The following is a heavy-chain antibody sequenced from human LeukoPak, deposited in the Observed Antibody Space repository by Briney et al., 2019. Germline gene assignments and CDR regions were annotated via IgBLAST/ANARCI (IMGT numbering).Heavy chain of an antibody. D-gene: IGHD4-17*01. V-gene: IGHV3-7*01. CDR3: ARGDYGDYLIGYYYYMDV. J-gene: IGHJ6*03. Sequence: GGSLRLSCAASGFIFSTYEMSWVRQAPGKGLEWVANIKQDGSEKYYVDSVKGRFTISRDNAKNSLYLQMNSLRAEDTAVYYCARGDYGDYLIGYYYYMDVWGKGTTVTVSS. CDR2: IKQDGSEK. CDR1: GFIFSTYE.